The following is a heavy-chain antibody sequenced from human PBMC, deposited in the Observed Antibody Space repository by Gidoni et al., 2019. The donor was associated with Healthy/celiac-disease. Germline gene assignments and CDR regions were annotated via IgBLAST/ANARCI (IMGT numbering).Heavy chain of an antibody. CDR2: INPSGST. Sequence: QVQLQQWGAGLLKPSETLSLTCAVYGCSFSGYYWSWIRQPPGKGLELIGEINPSGSTNDNPSLKSRVTISVDTSKIQFSLKLRSVTAAETAVYYCARRQYDCSSTSCSYNWFDTWGKGTLVTVSS. CDR1: GCSFSGYY. CDR3: ARRQYDCSSTSCSYNWFDT. J-gene: IGHJ5*02. D-gene: IGHD2-2*01. V-gene: IGHV4-34*01.